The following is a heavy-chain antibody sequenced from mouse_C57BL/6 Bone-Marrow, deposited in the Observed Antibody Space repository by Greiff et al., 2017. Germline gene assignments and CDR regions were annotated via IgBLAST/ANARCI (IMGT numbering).Heavy chain of an antibody. CDR1: GYTFPSYG. V-gene: IGHV1-58*01. J-gene: IGHJ2*01. CDR2: IYIGNGYT. D-gene: IGHD2-2*01. Sequence: VQLQQSGAELVRPGSSVKMSCKTSGYTFPSYGINWVKQRPGQGLEWIGYIYIGNGYTEYNEKFKGKATLTSDTSSSTAYMQLSSLTSEDSAIYFCASSSMVTTEYYFDYWGQGTTLTVSS. CDR3: ASSSMVTTEYYFDY.